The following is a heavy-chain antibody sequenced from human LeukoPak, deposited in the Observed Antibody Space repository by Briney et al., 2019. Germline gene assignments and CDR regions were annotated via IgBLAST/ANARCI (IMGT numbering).Heavy chain of an antibody. CDR3: ARIRTSYYYDSSGYSLYYFDY. V-gene: IGHV1-18*01. Sequence: ASVKVSCKASGYTFTSYGISWVRQAPGQGLEWMGWISAYNGNTNYAQKLQGRVTMTTDTSTSTAYMELRSLRSDDTAVYYCARIRTSYYYDSSGYSLYYFDYWGQGTLVTVSS. J-gene: IGHJ4*02. CDR1: GYTFTSYG. CDR2: ISAYNGNT. D-gene: IGHD3-22*01.